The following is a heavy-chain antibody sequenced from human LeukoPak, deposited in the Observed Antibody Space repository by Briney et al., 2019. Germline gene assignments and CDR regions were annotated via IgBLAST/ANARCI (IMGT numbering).Heavy chain of an antibody. D-gene: IGHD6-13*01. J-gene: IGHJ3*02. CDR3: AKVNLAAVYDAFDI. V-gene: IGHV3-9*03. CDR1: GFTFDDYA. Sequence: GRSLRLSCAASGFTFDDYAMHWVRQAPGKGLEWVSGIFWNSGTIGYANPVKGRFTISRDNAKNSLYLQMNSLRADDMALYYCAKVNLAAVYDAFDIWGQGTMVTVSS. CDR2: IFWNSGTI.